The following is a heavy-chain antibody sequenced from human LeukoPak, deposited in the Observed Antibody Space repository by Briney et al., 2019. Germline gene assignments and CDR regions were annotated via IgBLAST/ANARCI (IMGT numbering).Heavy chain of an antibody. CDR2: IIPIFGTA. CDR1: GGTFSSYA. CDR3: ARVVNHGYSDY. Sequence: ASVKVSCKASGGTFSSYAISWVRQAPGQGLEWMGGIIPIFGTANYAQKFQGRVTITADKSTSTAYMELSSLRSEDTAVYYCARVVNHGYSDYWGQGTLVTVSS. D-gene: IGHD4-17*01. J-gene: IGHJ4*02. V-gene: IGHV1-69*06.